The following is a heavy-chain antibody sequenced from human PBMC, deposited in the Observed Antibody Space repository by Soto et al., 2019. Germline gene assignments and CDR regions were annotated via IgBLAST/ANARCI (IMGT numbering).Heavy chain of an antibody. J-gene: IGHJ4*02. CDR3: ARGMTTVTTLDY. V-gene: IGHV4-30-2*01. CDR2: IYHSGST. Sequence: QLQLQESGSGLVKPSQTLSLTCAVSGGSIRSGGYSWSWIRQPPGKGLEWVGYIYHSGSTYYNPSLKGRVTISVDRSKNQCSLKLSSVTAADTAVYYCARGMTTVTTLDYWGQGTLVTVSS. D-gene: IGHD4-4*01. CDR1: GGSIRSGGYS.